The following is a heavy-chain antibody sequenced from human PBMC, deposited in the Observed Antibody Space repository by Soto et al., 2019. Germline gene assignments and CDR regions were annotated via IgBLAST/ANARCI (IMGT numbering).Heavy chain of an antibody. J-gene: IGHJ4*02. V-gene: IGHV3-74*01. D-gene: IGHD1-26*01. Sequence: EVQLMESGGGLVQPGGSLRLSCAASGFNFSSYWMQWFRQAPGKGLVWVSRVNGDGSYTRYADSAKGRFTISRDNAKNTLYLQMNSLRDEDTAVYYCARERGPYYTDYWGQGTLVTVSS. CDR1: GFNFSSYW. CDR2: VNGDGSYT. CDR3: ARERGPYYTDY.